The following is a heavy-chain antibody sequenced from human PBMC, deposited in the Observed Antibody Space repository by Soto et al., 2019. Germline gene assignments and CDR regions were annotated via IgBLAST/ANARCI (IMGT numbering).Heavy chain of an antibody. J-gene: IGHJ4*02. D-gene: IGHD2-8*02. CDR3: ARDKITGLFDY. Sequence: PSETLSLTCTVSGGSISGSNYYWGWIRQPPGKGLEWIGNIYYSGGSTYYNPSLKSRVTISVDTSKNQFSLKLSSVTAADTAVYYCARDKITGLFDYWGQGTLVTVSS. CDR1: GGSISGSNYY. CDR2: IYYSGGST. V-gene: IGHV4-39*02.